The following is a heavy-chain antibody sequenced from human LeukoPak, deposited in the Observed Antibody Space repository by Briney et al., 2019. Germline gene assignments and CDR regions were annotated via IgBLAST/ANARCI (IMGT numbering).Heavy chain of an antibody. CDR3: ARDYYYDSSGVI. J-gene: IGHJ3*02. D-gene: IGHD3-22*01. CDR2: IYYSGST. Sequence: SETLSLTCTVSGGSISSGGYYWSWIRQHPGKGLEWIGYIYYSGSTNYNPSLKSRVTISVDTPKNQFSLKLSSVTAADTAVYYCARDYYYDSSGVIWGQGTMVTVSS. V-gene: IGHV4-61*08. CDR1: GGSISSGGYY.